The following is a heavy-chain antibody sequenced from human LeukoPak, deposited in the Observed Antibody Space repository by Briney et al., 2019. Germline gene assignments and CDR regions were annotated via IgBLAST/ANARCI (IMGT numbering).Heavy chain of an antibody. CDR3: ARAPSGSFINYYYYYMDV. J-gene: IGHJ6*03. V-gene: IGHV3-21*04. Sequence: KPGGSLRLSCAASGFTFSSYSMNWVRQAPGKGLEWVSSISSSSSYIYYADSVKGRFTISRDNAKNSLYLQMNSLRAEDTAVYYCARAPSGSFINYYYYYMDVWGKGTTVTVSS. CDR1: GFTFSSYS. CDR2: ISSSSSYI. D-gene: IGHD6-19*01.